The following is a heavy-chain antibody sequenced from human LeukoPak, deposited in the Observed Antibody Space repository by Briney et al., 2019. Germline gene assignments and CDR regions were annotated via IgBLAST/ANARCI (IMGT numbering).Heavy chain of an antibody. J-gene: IGHJ4*02. CDR1: GGSISSYY. V-gene: IGHV4-59*01. D-gene: IGHD2-15*01. Sequence: PSETLSLTCTVSGGSISSYYWSWIRQPPGKGLEWIGCISYSGSTNYNPSLKSRVTISVDTSKNQFSLKLTSATAADTAVFYCARGRIGGNYWGQGTLVTVSS. CDR3: ARGRIGGNY. CDR2: ISYSGST.